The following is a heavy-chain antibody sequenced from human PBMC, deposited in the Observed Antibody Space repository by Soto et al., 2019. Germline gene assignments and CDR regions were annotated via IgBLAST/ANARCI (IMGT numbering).Heavy chain of an antibody. J-gene: IGHJ6*02. Sequence: ASVKVSCKASGYTFTGYYMHWVRQAPGQGLEWMGWINPNSGGTNYAQKFQGRVTMTRDTSISTAYMELSRLRSDDTAVYYCARDLRGMVRGVIIPYYYYYGMDVWGQGTTVTVSS. D-gene: IGHD3-10*01. V-gene: IGHV1-2*02. CDR1: GYTFTGYY. CDR2: INPNSGGT. CDR3: ARDLRGMVRGVIIPYYYYYGMDV.